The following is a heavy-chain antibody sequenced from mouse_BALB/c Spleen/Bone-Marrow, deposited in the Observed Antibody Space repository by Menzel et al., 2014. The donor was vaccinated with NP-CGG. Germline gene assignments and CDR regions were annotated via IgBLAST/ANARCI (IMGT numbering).Heavy chain of an antibody. V-gene: IGHV1S41*01. D-gene: IGHD2-1*01. Sequence: DLVEPGASVELSCKASGYTFTSYWINWIKQRPGQGLEWIGRIAPGSGSTYYNEMFKGKATLTVDTSSSTAYIQLSSLSSEDSAVYFCARFPIYYGNYGAMDYWGQGTSVTVSS. CDR2: IAPGSGST. CDR3: ARFPIYYGNYGAMDY. J-gene: IGHJ4*01. CDR1: GYTFTSYW.